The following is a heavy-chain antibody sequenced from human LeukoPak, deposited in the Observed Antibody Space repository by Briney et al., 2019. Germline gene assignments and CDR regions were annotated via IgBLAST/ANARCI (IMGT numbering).Heavy chain of an antibody. Sequence: ASVKVSCRASGYTFTGYYIHWVRQAPGQGLEWMGWINPNSGGTNYAQKFQGRVTMTRDTSISTAYMELSRLRSDDTAVYYCARGNYDFWSGSNWFDPWGRGTLVTVSS. D-gene: IGHD3-3*01. J-gene: IGHJ5*02. CDR3: ARGNYDFWSGSNWFDP. V-gene: IGHV1-2*02. CDR1: GYTFTGYY. CDR2: INPNSGGT.